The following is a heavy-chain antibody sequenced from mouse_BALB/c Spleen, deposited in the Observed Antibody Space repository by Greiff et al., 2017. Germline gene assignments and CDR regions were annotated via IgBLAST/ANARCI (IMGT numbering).Heavy chain of an antibody. V-gene: IGHV5-6-5*01. Sequence: DVKLVESGGGLVKPGGSLKLSCAASGFTFSSYAMSWVRQTPEKRLEWVASISSGGSTYYPDSVKGRFTISRDNARNILYLQMSSLRSEDTAMYYCARGRGYGYDNYYAMDYWGQGTSVTVSS. D-gene: IGHD2-2*01. CDR2: ISSGGST. CDR1: GFTFSSYA. J-gene: IGHJ4*01. CDR3: ARGRGYGYDNYYAMDY.